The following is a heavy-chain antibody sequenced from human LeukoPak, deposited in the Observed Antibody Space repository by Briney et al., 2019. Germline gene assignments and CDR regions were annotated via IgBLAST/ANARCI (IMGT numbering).Heavy chain of an antibody. CDR3: ARVYGSGWYNWFDP. Sequence: PSETLSLTCTVSGGSISSYYWSWIRQPAGKGLEWIGRIYTSGSTNYNSSLKSRVTMSVDTSKNQFSLKLSSVTAADTAVYYCARVYGSGWYNWFDPWGQGTLVTVSS. CDR2: IYTSGST. J-gene: IGHJ5*02. CDR1: GGSISSYY. D-gene: IGHD6-19*01. V-gene: IGHV4-4*07.